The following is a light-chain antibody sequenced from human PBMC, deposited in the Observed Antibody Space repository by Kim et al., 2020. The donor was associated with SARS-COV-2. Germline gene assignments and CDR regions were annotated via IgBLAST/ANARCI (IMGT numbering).Light chain of an antibody. V-gene: IGLV1-44*01. CDR1: NSNSGSNT. J-gene: IGLJ2*01. CDR2: NND. Sequence: GKRISITCSGTNSNSGSNTGFWVKQLPGTSPKRHNHNNDQRPSGVPDRFSGSKSGTSASLAISGLQAEDEADYYCAAWDDSLNAVVFGGGTQLTVL. CDR3: AAWDDSLNAVV.